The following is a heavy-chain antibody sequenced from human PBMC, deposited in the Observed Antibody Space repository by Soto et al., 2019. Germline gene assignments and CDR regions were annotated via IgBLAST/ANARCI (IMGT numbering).Heavy chain of an antibody. J-gene: IGHJ4*02. CDR2: IYYSGST. CDR3: ARGPRPFWSGYFFLGLDY. D-gene: IGHD3-3*01. V-gene: IGHV4-61*01. CDR1: CGSVSSGSYY. Sequence: SETLSLTCTVSCGSVSSGSYYWSWIRQPPGKGLEWIGYIYYSGSTNYNPSLKSRVTISVDRSKNQFSLKLSSVTAADTAVYYCARGPRPFWSGYFFLGLDYWGQGTLVTVSS.